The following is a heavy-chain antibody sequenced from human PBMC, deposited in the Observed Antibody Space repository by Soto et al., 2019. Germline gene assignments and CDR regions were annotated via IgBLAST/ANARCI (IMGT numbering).Heavy chain of an antibody. Sequence: EVQLVESGGGLVQPGGSLRLSCAASGFTFSGSWMHWVRQAPGKGLVWVSRINGYGSGTSYVDLVKGRFTISRDDAKNTLFLQMNGLRAADTAVYYCARGIFGSGTANDYWGQGTLVTVSS. CDR2: INGYGSGT. V-gene: IGHV3-74*01. CDR1: GFTFSGSW. D-gene: IGHD3-10*01. CDR3: ARGIFGSGTANDY. J-gene: IGHJ4*02.